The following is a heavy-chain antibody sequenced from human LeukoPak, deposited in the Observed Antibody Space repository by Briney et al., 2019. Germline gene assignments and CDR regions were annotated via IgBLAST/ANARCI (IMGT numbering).Heavy chain of an antibody. V-gene: IGHV1-2*02. CDR1: GYTFIAYY. CDR2: INPSSGGT. Sequence: ASVKVSCRASGYTFIAYYMHWVRQAPGQGLEWMGWINPSSGGTNYAQKLQGRVTMTTDTSTSTAYMELRSLRSDNTAVYYCAISSGYEFDYWGQGTLVTVSS. CDR3: AISSGYEFDY. D-gene: IGHD3-22*01. J-gene: IGHJ4*02.